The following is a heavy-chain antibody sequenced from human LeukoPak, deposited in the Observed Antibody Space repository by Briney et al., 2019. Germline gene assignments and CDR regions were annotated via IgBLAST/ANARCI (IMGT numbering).Heavy chain of an antibody. CDR2: IYYRGST. Sequence: SETLSLTCTVSGGSISSSSYYWGWIRQPPGKRLEWIGSIYYRGSTYYNPSLKSRVTISVDTSKNQFSLKLSSVTASDTAVHYCARHYDSSGYYSFTLDYFDYWGQGTLVTVSS. CDR3: ARHYDSSGYYSFTLDYFDY. J-gene: IGHJ4*02. CDR1: GGSISSSSYY. D-gene: IGHD3-22*01. V-gene: IGHV4-39*01.